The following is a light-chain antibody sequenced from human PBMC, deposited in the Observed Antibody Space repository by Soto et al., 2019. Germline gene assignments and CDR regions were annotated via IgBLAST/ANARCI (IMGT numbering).Light chain of an antibody. V-gene: IGLV2-23*02. CDR1: SSDVGSYNL. J-gene: IGLJ1*01. CDR2: EVS. Sequence: QSALTQPASVSGSPGQSITISYTGTSSDVGSYNLVSWYQQHPGKAPKLMIYEVSKRPSGVSNRFSGSNSGNTASLTISGLQAEDEADYYCCSYAGSSTFYVFGTGTKLTVL. CDR3: CSYAGSSTFYV.